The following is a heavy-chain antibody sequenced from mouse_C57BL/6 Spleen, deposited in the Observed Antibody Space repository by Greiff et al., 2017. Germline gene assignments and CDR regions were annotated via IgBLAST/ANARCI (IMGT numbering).Heavy chain of an antibody. D-gene: IGHD3-3*01. V-gene: IGHV1-50*01. CDR1: GYTFTSYW. CDR3: ARRDGERFAY. Sequence: QVQLQQPGAELVKPGASVKLSCKASGYTFTSYWMQWVKQRPGQGLEWIGEIDPSASYTNYNQKFKGKATLTVDTSSGTAYMQLSSLTSEDSAVYYCARRDGERFAYWGQGTLVTVSA. J-gene: IGHJ3*01. CDR2: IDPSASYT.